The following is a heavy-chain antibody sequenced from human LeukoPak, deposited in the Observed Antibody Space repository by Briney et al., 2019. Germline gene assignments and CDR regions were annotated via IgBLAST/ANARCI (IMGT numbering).Heavy chain of an antibody. CDR1: GFTVSTNH. V-gene: IGHV3-53*01. CDR2: IYRSGST. CDR3: ARDSGHDAFDI. Sequence: PGGSLRLSCAASGFTVSTNHVSWVRQAPGKGLEWVSVIYRSGSTYYADSVKGRFTISRDNSKNTLYLQMNRLRAEDTAVYYCARDSGHDAFDIWGQGTMVTVSS. J-gene: IGHJ3*02.